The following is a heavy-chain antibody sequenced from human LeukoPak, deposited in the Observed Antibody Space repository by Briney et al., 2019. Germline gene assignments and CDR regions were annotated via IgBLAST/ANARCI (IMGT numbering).Heavy chain of an antibody. CDR2: ISYDGSNK. D-gene: IGHD3-3*01. CDR3: ASTLRGGWFDP. V-gene: IGHV3-30*01. Sequence: GGSLTLSCAASGFTFSSYAMHWVRQAPGKGLEWVAVISYDGSNKYYADSVKGRFTISRDNSKNTLYLQMNSLRAEDTAVYYCASTLRGGWFDPWGQGTLVTVSS. CDR1: GFTFSSYA. J-gene: IGHJ5*02.